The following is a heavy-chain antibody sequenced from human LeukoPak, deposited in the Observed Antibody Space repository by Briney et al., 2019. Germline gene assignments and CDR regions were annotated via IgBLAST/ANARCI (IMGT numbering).Heavy chain of an antibody. CDR1: GFTFSSYS. V-gene: IGHV3-23*01. CDR3: AKSARLRPFGWFDP. J-gene: IGHJ5*02. D-gene: IGHD3-10*01. Sequence: GRSLRLSCAASGFTFSSYSMSWVRQAPGKGLEWVSAISDSGNTYYANSVKGRFTISRDNSKNTVYLQMNSLRADDTALYYCAKSARLRPFGWFDPWSQGTLVTVSS. CDR2: ISDSGNT.